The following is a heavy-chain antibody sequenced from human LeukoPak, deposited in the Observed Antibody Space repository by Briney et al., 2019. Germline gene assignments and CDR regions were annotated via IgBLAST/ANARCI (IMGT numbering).Heavy chain of an antibody. Sequence: PSETLSLTCTVSGGSISSSSYYWGWIRQPPGKGLEWIGSIYYSGSTYYNPSLKSRVTISVDTSKNQFSLKLSSVTAADTAVYYCARLGWKDAFDSWGQGTLVPVSS. V-gene: IGHV4-39*01. CDR3: ARLGWKDAFDS. J-gene: IGHJ4*02. D-gene: IGHD1-1*01. CDR2: IYYSGST. CDR1: GGSISSSSYY.